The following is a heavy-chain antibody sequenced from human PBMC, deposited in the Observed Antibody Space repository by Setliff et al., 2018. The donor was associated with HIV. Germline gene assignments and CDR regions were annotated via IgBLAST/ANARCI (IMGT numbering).Heavy chain of an antibody. CDR2: IYAGGST. CDR3: ARGRNRNYVVYGMDV. J-gene: IGHJ6*02. Sequence: PGESLKISCTASGFAFSDNWIHWVRQAPGKGLEWVSVIYAGGSTYYADSVKGRFTISRDNSKNMLYLQMDSLRAEDTAVYYCARGRNRNYVVYGMDVWGQGTTVTVSS. V-gene: IGHV3-53*01. D-gene: IGHD1-7*01. CDR1: GFAFSDNW.